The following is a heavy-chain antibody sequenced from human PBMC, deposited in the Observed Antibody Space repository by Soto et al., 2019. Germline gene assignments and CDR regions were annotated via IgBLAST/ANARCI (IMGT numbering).Heavy chain of an antibody. Sequence: QVQLVQSGAEVKKPGASVKVSCKASGYTFTSYDINWVRQATGQGLEWMGWMNPNSGNTGYAQKFQGRVTMTRNTSISTAYMELSSLRSEDTAVYYCARGIAARLFHYYYYMDVWGKGTTVTVSS. CDR1: GYTFTSYD. D-gene: IGHD6-6*01. V-gene: IGHV1-8*01. CDR3: ARGIAARLFHYYYYMDV. CDR2: MNPNSGNT. J-gene: IGHJ6*03.